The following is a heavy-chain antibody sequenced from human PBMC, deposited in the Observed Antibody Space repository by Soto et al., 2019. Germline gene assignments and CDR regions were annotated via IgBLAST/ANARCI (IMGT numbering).Heavy chain of an antibody. CDR1: GFTFSSYA. J-gene: IGHJ2*01. V-gene: IGHV3-23*01. D-gene: IGHD6-19*01. Sequence: PGGSLRLSCAASGFTFSSYAMSWVRQAPGKGLEWVSTISPVGRSTYYTDSVKGRFTISRDNSNNSLFLQMNSLRAEDTAVYYCAKLSSDSYWCFDLWGRGTLVTVSS. CDR2: ISPVGRST. CDR3: AKLSSDSYWCFDL.